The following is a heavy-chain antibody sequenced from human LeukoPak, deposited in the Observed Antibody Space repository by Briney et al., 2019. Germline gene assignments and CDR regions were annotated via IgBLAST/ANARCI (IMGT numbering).Heavy chain of an antibody. CDR2: VSTADSAT. CDR1: GYDFTAYW. V-gene: IGHV5-51*01. D-gene: IGHD2-2*02. J-gene: IGHJ4*02. CDR3: ARQDCTSTYCYSTY. Sequence: KRGESLKISCKGSGYDFTAYWVAWVRQMPGKGLEWMGVVSTADSATRYSPSFQGQVTISADTSVSSAYLQWASLKASDTATYYCARQDCTSTYCYSTYWGRGTLVTVSS.